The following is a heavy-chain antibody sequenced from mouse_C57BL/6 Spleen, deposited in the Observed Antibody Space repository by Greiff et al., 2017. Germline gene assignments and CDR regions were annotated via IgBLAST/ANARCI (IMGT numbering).Heavy chain of an antibody. CDR3: ARGDGFAY. V-gene: IGHV1-9*01. D-gene: IGHD3-3*01. Sequence: VQLQQSGAELMKPGASVKLSCKATGYTFTGYWIEWVKQRPGHGLEWIGEILPGSGSTNYNDKFKGKATFTADTSSNTAYMQLSSLTTEDSAIYYCARGDGFAYWGQGTLVTVSA. CDR2: ILPGSGST. J-gene: IGHJ3*01. CDR1: GYTFTGYW.